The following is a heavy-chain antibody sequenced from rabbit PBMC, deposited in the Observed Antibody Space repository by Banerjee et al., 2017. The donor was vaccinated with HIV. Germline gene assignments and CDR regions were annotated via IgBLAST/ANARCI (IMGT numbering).Heavy chain of an antibody. V-gene: IGHV1S43*01. D-gene: IGHD8-1*01. CDR1: GFSFSSSYW. CDR2: IDTGSSGST. J-gene: IGHJ4*01. Sequence: QEQLEESGGGLVKPEGSLTLTCTASGFSFSSSYWIYWVRQAPGKGLELIGCIDTGSSGSTWYARWVNGRFTISRSTSLNTVDLKMTSLTAADTATYFCARDYTGNGYYFDLWGPGTLVTVS. CDR3: ARDYTGNGYYFDL.